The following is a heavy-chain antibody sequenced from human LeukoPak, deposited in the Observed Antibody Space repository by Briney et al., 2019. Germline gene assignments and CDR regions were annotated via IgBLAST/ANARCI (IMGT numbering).Heavy chain of an antibody. V-gene: IGHV3-53*01. J-gene: IGHJ4*02. CDR3: AALARDY. CDR1: GGSISSNY. Sequence: ETLSLTCTVSGGSISSNYMTWVRQAPGKGLEWVSVIHNDGATYYADSVKGRFTISRDNSKNTLYLQMNSLRVDDTAVYYCAALARDYWGQGTLVTVSS. D-gene: IGHD3-3*02. CDR2: IHNDGAT.